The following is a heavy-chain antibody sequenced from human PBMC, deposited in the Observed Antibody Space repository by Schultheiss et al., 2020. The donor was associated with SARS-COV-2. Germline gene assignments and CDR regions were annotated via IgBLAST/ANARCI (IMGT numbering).Heavy chain of an antibody. Sequence: GESLRLSCAASGFTFSSYAMSWVRQAPGKGLEWVGRIKSKTDGGTTDYAAPVKGRFTISRDDSKNTLYLQMNSLRAEDTAVYYCTTDHSSGWYGPIDYWGQGTLVTVSS. J-gene: IGHJ4*02. CDR1: GFTFSSYA. D-gene: IGHD6-19*01. V-gene: IGHV3-15*01. CDR2: IKSKTDGGTT. CDR3: TTDHSSGWYGPIDY.